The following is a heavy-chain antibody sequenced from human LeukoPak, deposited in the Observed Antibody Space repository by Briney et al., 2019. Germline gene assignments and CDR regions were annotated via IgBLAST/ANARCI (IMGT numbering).Heavy chain of an antibody. D-gene: IGHD2-2*01. J-gene: IGHJ4*02. CDR3: ARDYCSSTSCLFDY. V-gene: IGHV1-18*01. CDR1: GYTFTSYG. CDR2: ISAYNGNT. Sequence: GASVKVSYKASGYTFTSYGISWVRQAPGQGLEWMGWISAYNGNTNYAQKLQGRVTMTTDTSTSTAYMELSRLRSDDTAVYYCARDYCSSTSCLFDYWGQGTLVTVSS.